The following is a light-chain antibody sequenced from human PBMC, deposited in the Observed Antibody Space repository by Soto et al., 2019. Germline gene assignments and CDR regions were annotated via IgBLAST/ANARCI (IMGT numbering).Light chain of an antibody. Sequence: EVVITHSRSTLSVSXDDKVSLSXXANQTISNTLAWYQQKPGQAPRLLIYAASTRATGVSARFSGSGSGTEFTLTISSLQSEDFTIYYCQYYNNWLATFGGGTKVDIK. CDR1: QTISNT. CDR3: QYYNNWLAT. CDR2: AAS. V-gene: IGKV3-15*01. J-gene: IGKJ4*01.